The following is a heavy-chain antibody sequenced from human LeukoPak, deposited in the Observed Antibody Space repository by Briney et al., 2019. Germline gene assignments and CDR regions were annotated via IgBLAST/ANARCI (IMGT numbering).Heavy chain of an antibody. CDR2: ISGSGGST. J-gene: IGHJ4*02. D-gene: IGHD3-3*01. CDR3: AKDQTALDLNDFWSGSSFDY. Sequence: GGSLRLSCAASGFTFGTYAMSWVRQAPGKGLEWVSAISGSGGSTYYADSVKGRFTISRDNSKNTLYLQMNSLRTEDTAAYYCAKDQTALDLNDFWSGSSFDYWGQGTLVTVSS. CDR1: GFTFGTYA. V-gene: IGHV3-23*01.